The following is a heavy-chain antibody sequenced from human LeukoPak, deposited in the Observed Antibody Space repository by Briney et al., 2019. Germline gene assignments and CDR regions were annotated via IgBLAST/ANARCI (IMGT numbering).Heavy chain of an antibody. Sequence: GRSLRLSCAASGFTFSSYGMHWVRQAPGKGLEWVAVISYDGSNKYYADSVKGRFTISRDNSKNTLYLQMNSLRAEDTAVYYCAKDWGNYYDSSGYPPFDACDIWGQGTMVTVSS. V-gene: IGHV3-30*18. D-gene: IGHD3-22*01. CDR2: ISYDGSNK. CDR1: GFTFSSYG. J-gene: IGHJ3*02. CDR3: AKDWGNYYDSSGYPPFDACDI.